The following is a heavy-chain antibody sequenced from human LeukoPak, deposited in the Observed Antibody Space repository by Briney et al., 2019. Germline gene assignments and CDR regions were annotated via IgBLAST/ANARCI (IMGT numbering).Heavy chain of an antibody. Sequence: GGSLRLSCAASGFTVSSNYMSWVRQAPGKGLEWVSVIYSGGSTYYADSVKGRFTISRDNSKNTLYLQINSLRAEDTAVYYCASPSRKYYDILTGDYYYYYYMDVWGKGTTVTISS. CDR3: ASPSRKYYDILTGDYYYYYYMDV. J-gene: IGHJ6*03. CDR2: IYSGGST. V-gene: IGHV3-66*01. CDR1: GFTVSSNY. D-gene: IGHD3-9*01.